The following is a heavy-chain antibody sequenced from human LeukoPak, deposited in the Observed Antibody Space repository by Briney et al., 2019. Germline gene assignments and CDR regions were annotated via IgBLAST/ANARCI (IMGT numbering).Heavy chain of an antibody. Sequence: SETLSLTCAVYGGSFSGYYWSWIRQPPGKGLEWIGEINHSGSTNYNPSLKSRVTISVDTSKNQFSLKLSSVTAADTAVYYCARRIGGWYPHYYYGMDVWGQGTTVTVSS. V-gene: IGHV4-34*01. CDR3: ARRIGGWYPHYYYGMDV. CDR2: INHSGST. D-gene: IGHD6-19*01. CDR1: GGSFSGYY. J-gene: IGHJ6*02.